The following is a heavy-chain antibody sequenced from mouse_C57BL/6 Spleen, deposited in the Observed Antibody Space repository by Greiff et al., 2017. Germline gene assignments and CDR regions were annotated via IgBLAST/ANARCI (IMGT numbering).Heavy chain of an antibody. CDR2: IWWDDDK. Sequence: QVTLKVSGPGILQPSQTLSLSCSFSGFSLSTFGMGVGWLRPPSGKGLEWLAHIWWDDDKYYNPVLKSRLTITKDTSKNQVFLKIANVDTADTATDDCARTSHYYGSSYWYFDVWGTGTTVTVSS. CDR3: ARTSHYYGSSYWYFDV. V-gene: IGHV8-8*01. D-gene: IGHD1-1*01. J-gene: IGHJ1*03. CDR1: GFSLSTFGMG.